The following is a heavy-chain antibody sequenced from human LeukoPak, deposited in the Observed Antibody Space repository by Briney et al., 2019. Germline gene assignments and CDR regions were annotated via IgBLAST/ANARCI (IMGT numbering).Heavy chain of an antibody. D-gene: IGHD3-10*01. Sequence: GGSLRLSCAASGFTFDDYGMSWVRQAPGKGLEWVSGINWNGGSTGYADSVKGRFTISRDNAKNSLYLQMNSLRAEDTALYYCARGLTTMVRGVIMPLDYWGQGTLVTVSS. J-gene: IGHJ4*02. CDR1: GFTFDDYG. V-gene: IGHV3-20*04. CDR2: INWNGGST. CDR3: ARGLTTMVRGVIMPLDY.